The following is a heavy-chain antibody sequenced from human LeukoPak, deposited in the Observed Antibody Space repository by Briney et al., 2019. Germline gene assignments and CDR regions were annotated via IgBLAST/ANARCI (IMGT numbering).Heavy chain of an antibody. CDR2: INPNRGGT. Sequence: ASVKVSCKASGYTFTGYYMLWVRQAPGQGLEWMGWINPNRGGTNYAQKFQGRVTMTRDTSISTAYMELSRLRSDDTAVYFCTRDSALRGVIGNGGRGTLLTVPS. D-gene: IGHD3-10*01. V-gene: IGHV1-2*02. J-gene: IGHJ4*02. CDR1: GYTFTGYY. CDR3: TRDSALRGVIGN.